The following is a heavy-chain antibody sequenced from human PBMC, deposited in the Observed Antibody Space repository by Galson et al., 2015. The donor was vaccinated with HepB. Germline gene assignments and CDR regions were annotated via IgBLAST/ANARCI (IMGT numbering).Heavy chain of an antibody. J-gene: IGHJ4*02. CDR3: AKLRYEYFFDY. Sequence: SLRLSCAASGFTFSSYAMSWVRQAPGKGLEWVSTISGRGGTTYYADSVKGRFTTSRDNSKNTLYLQMSSLRAEDTAVYYCAKLRYEYFFDYWGQGTLVTVSS. CDR1: GFTFSSYA. CDR2: ISGRGGTT. D-gene: IGHD4-17*01. V-gene: IGHV3-23*01.